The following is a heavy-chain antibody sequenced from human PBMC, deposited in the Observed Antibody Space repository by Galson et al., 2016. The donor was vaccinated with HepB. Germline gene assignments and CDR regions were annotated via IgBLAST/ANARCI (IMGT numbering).Heavy chain of an antibody. CDR1: GGSISSGTYY. D-gene: IGHD3-16*01. Sequence: TLSLTCTVSGGSISSGTYYWSWIRLHPGKGREWIGHISDSGNTDYNPSLKSRVSMSVDTSKNQFSLKLNSLTAADTAVYYCARVYGYYYYYMDAWGKGTTVTVSS. CDR2: ISDSGNT. V-gene: IGHV4-31*03. CDR3: ARVYGYYYYYMDA. J-gene: IGHJ6*03.